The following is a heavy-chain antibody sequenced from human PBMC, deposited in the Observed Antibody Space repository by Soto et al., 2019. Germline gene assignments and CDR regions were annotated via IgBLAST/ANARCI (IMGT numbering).Heavy chain of an antibody. CDR3: SRGIKGGLDA. CDR2: ISYDGSNR. J-gene: IGHJ5*02. CDR1: GFVFNDYD. V-gene: IGHV3-30*03. D-gene: IGHD2-15*01. Sequence: QVQLAESGGGVVQPGRSLRLSCTTSGFVFNDYDIHWVRQAPGKGLAWLASISYDGSNRYYADSVKGRFTISRDNSKNALSLQINSLGAEETAVYYCSRGIKGGLDAWGPGTLVTVSS.